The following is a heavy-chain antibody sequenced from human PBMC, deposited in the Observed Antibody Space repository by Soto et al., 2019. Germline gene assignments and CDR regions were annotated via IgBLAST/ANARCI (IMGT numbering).Heavy chain of an antibody. V-gene: IGHV1-3*05. D-gene: IGHD2-21*02. Sequence: QVQLVQSGAEEKKPGASVKVSCKASGYTFTSYAMHWVRQAPGQRLEWMGWINAGNGNTKYSQKFQGRVTITRDTSASTASMELSSLRSEDTAAYYCARSIVVVTALDYWGQGTLVTVSS. CDR2: INAGNGNT. CDR3: ARSIVVVTALDY. J-gene: IGHJ4*02. CDR1: GYTFTSYA.